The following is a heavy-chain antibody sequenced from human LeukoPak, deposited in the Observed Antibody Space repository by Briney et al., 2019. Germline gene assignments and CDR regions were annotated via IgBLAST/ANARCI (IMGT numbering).Heavy chain of an antibody. J-gene: IGHJ6*04. Sequence: PGGSLRLSCAASGFTFSSYAMSWVRQAPGKGLEWVSAISGSGCSTYYADSVKGRFTISRDNSKNTLYLQMTSLRAEDTAVYYCAIDVLRFLEWLLGDVWGKGTTVTVSS. V-gene: IGHV3-23*01. CDR1: GFTFSSYA. D-gene: IGHD3-3*01. CDR3: AIDVLRFLEWLLGDV. CDR2: ISGSGCST.